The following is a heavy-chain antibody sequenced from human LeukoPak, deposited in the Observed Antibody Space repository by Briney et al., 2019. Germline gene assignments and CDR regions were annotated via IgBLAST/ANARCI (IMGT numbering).Heavy chain of an antibody. CDR2: NSAYNGNT. V-gene: IGHV1-18*01. Sequence: ASVKVSCKASGYTFTNYGFNWVRQAPGQGLEWMGNSAYNGNTNYAQKFQDRVTMTTDTSTSTAYMELRSLRSDDTAVYYCARYSSVFRGVTTSDYWGQGTLVTVSS. CDR3: ARYSSVFRGVTTSDY. CDR1: GYTFTNYG. D-gene: IGHD3-10*01. J-gene: IGHJ4*02.